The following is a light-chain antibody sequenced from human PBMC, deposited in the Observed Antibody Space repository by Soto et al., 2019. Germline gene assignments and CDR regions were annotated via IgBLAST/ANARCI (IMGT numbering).Light chain of an antibody. CDR1: QSVASL. CDR3: QPRSNWLT. J-gene: IGKJ4*01. V-gene: IGKV3-11*01. CDR2: DAS. Sequence: DIVLTQSPATLSLSPGERATLSCRANQSVASLLAWYQHKPGQAPRLLIYDASNRAAGIPARFSGSGSGTDFTLTISSLEPEDFALYYCQPRSNWLTFGGGTKVEIK.